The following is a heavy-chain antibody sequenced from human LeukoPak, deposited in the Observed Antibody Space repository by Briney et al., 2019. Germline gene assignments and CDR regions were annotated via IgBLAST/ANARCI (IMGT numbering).Heavy chain of an antibody. J-gene: IGHJ4*02. CDR2: IIPIFGTA. Sequence: SVKVSCKASGGTFSSYAISWVRQAPGQGLEWMGGIIPIFGTANYAQKFQGRVTITADESTSTAYMELSSLRSEDTAVYYCAREEGSGSYFDYWGQGTLVTVSS. D-gene: IGHD3-10*01. V-gene: IGHV1-69*13. CDR3: AREEGSGSYFDY. CDR1: GGTFSSYA.